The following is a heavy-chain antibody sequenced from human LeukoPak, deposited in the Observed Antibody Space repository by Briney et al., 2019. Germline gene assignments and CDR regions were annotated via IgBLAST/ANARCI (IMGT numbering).Heavy chain of an antibody. V-gene: IGHV1-18*01. CDR3: ARDIRIRYSSRWYLY. CDR2: TSAYNGNT. D-gene: IGHD6-19*01. J-gene: IGHJ4*02. Sequence: ASVKVSCKASGYTFTSYGFSWVRQAPGQGLEWMGWTSAYNGNTNYAQKLQGRVTMTTDTSTSTAYMELRSLRSDDTAVYYCARDIRIRYSSRWYLYWGQGTLVTVSS. CDR1: GYTFTSYG.